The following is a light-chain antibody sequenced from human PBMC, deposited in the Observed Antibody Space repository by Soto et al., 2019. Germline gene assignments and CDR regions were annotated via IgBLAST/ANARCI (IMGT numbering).Light chain of an antibody. CDR1: QSVSSSY. V-gene: IGKV3-20*01. CDR2: DAS. CDR3: QQYGSSPLT. Sequence: EIVLTQSPGTLSLSPGERATLSCRASQSVSSSYLAWYQQKPGQAPRLLIYDASSRATGIPDRFSGSGSGTDFNLTISRLEPEDFAVCYCQQYGSSPLTFGGGTKVEI. J-gene: IGKJ4*01.